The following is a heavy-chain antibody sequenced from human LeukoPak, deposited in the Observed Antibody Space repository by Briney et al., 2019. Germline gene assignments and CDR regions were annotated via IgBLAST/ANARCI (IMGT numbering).Heavy chain of an antibody. D-gene: IGHD3-10*01. V-gene: IGHV3-23*01. CDR1: GFTFDNYR. CDR3: AKESITMVRGVPDY. CDR2: ISGSGGST. J-gene: IGHJ4*02. Sequence: GGSLRLSCAASGFTFDNYRMSWVRQAPGKGLEWVSAISGSGGSTYYADSVKGRFTISRDNSKNTLYLQMNSLRAEDTAVYYCAKESITMVRGVPDYWGQGTLVTVSS.